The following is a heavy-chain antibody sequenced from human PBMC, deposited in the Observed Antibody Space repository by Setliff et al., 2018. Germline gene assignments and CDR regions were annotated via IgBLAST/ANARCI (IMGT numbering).Heavy chain of an antibody. CDR1: GFTFTSCW. Sequence: GGSLRLSCAASGFTFTSCWMHWVRQAPGKGLVWVSRINHDGSSTTYADSVKGRFTISRDNAKNTLYLQMDSLRAEDTAVYYCARGPAKSAGQWGSHFFDYWGQGTLVTVSS. V-gene: IGHV3-74*01. CDR2: INHDGSST. J-gene: IGHJ4*02. D-gene: IGHD2-2*01. CDR3: ARGPAKSAGQWGSHFFDY.